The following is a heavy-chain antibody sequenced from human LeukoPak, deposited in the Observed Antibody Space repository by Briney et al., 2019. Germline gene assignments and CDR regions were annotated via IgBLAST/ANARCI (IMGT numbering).Heavy chain of an antibody. Sequence: SGPTLVNPTQTLTLTCTFSGFSLSTTGVGVGWIRQPPGKALEWLAHVYWDDDKRCSPSLRTRLTITKDTSKNQVVLTMTNMDPVDTATYFCARPYFFGSGLYFDYWGQGSLVTVSS. CDR1: GFSLSTTGVG. J-gene: IGHJ4*02. V-gene: IGHV2-5*02. CDR3: ARPYFFGSGLYFDY. CDR2: VYWDDDK. D-gene: IGHD3-10*01.